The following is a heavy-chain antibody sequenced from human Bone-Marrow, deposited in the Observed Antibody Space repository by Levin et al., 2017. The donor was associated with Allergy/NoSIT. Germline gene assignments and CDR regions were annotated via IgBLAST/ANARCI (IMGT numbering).Heavy chain of an antibody. V-gene: IGHV4-4*02. Sequence: PGGSLRLSCTVSGGSISTTNWWSWVRLSPGTGRAWIGEIYHSGSTNYNPSLKSRVTISVDKSKNQFSLKLNSVTAAEAAVYYWARKDFYLDNSGYLFDYWGQGTLVTVSS. CDR3: ARKDFYLDNSGYLFDY. J-gene: IGHJ4*02. D-gene: IGHD3-22*01. CDR1: GGSISTTNW. CDR2: IYHSGST.